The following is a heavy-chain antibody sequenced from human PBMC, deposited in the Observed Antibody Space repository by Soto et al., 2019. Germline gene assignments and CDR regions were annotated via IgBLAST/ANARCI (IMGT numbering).Heavy chain of an antibody. CDR3: ARVCGGDCHNGMDV. J-gene: IGHJ6*02. D-gene: IGHD2-21*02. V-gene: IGHV4-39*07. CDR2: IYYSGST. Sequence: PSETLSLTCTVSGGSISSSSYYWGWIRQPPGKGLEWIGSIYYSGSTYYNPSLKSRVTISVDTSKNQFSLKLSSVTAADTAVYYCARVCGGDCHNGMDVWGQGITVTVSS. CDR1: GGSISSSSYY.